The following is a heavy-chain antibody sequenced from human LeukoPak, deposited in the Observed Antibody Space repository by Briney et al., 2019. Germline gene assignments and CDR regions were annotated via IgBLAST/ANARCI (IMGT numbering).Heavy chain of an antibody. Sequence: ASVKVSCKASGYTFTSYAMHWVRQAPGQGLEWMGWINAGNGNTRYSQKLQGRVTITRDTSASTAYMELSSLRSEDTAVYYCARDFGGYCSSSSCYYGMDVWGQGTTVTVSS. CDR1: GYTFTSYA. V-gene: IGHV1-3*01. J-gene: IGHJ6*02. D-gene: IGHD2-2*01. CDR2: INAGNGNT. CDR3: ARDFGGYCSSSSCYYGMDV.